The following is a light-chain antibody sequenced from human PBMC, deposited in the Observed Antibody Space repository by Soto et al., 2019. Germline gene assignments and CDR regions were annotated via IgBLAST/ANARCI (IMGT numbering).Light chain of an antibody. V-gene: IGKV3-11*01. CDR3: QQRSNWLT. J-gene: IGKJ2*01. Sequence: EIVLTQSPATLSLSPGERATLSCRASQSVSSYLAWYQQKPGQAPRLLIYDASNSATGIPARFSGSGSGTDFTLTISGLEPEDCAVYYCQQRSNWLTFGQGTKLEIK. CDR1: QSVSSY. CDR2: DAS.